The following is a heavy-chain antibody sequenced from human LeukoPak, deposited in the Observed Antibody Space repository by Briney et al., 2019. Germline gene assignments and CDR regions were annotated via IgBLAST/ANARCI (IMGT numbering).Heavy chain of an antibody. D-gene: IGHD2/OR15-2a*01. V-gene: IGHV4-39*07. CDR3: ARGDGVVGAIGIGSWYFDL. J-gene: IGHJ2*01. Sequence: SETLSLTCTVSGGSISSSSYYWGWIRQPPGKGLEWIGSIYYSGSTYYNPSLKSRVTISVDTSKNQFSLKLSSVTAADTAVYYCARGDGVVGAIGIGSWYFDLWGRGTLVAVSS. CDR2: IYYSGST. CDR1: GGSISSSSYY.